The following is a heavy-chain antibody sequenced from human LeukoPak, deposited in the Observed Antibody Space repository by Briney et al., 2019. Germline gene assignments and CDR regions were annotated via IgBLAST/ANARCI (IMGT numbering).Heavy chain of an antibody. Sequence: GESLKISCKGSGHSFTYYWIGWVRQMPGKGLEWMGIIYPADSDTRYSPSFQGQVTISADKSTSTAYLQWSSLKASDTAMYYCARQDGRALYYFDYWGQGTLVTVSS. CDR1: GHSFTYYW. J-gene: IGHJ4*02. CDR3: ARQDGRALYYFDY. D-gene: IGHD5-24*01. V-gene: IGHV5-51*01. CDR2: IYPADSDT.